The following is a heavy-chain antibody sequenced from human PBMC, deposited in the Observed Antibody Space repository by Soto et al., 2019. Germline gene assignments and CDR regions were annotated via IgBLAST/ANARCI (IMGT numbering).Heavy chain of an antibody. CDR1: GFIFRNYW. CDR2: IKQNGNEK. CDR3: ARAWMGGVY. J-gene: IGHJ4*02. D-gene: IGHD3-16*01. V-gene: IGHV3-7*05. Sequence: EVQLVESGGGLVQPGGSLRLSCGASGFIFRNYWMSWVRQAPGKGLEWVANIKQNGNEKYYVDSVKGRFTISRDNAKNSVSLQMNSLRAEDTAMYYCARAWMGGVYWGQGTLVIVSS.